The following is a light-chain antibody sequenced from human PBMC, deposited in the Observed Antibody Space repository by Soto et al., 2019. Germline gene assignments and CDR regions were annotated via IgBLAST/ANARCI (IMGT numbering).Light chain of an antibody. J-gene: IGLJ2*01. V-gene: IGLV2-14*01. CDR3: SSYTSSSTLGVV. CDR2: DVS. Sequence: QSALTQPASVSGSPGQWVTISCTGTSSDVGGYNYVSWYQQHPGKAPKLMIYDVSNRPSGVSNRFSGSKSGNTASLTISGLQAEDEADYYCSSYTSSSTLGVVFGRGTKLTVL. CDR1: SSDVGGYNY.